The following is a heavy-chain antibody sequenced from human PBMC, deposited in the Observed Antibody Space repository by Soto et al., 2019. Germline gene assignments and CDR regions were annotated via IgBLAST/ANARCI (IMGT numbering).Heavy chain of an antibody. CDR3: ASLYYDFWSGYLTRNYYYYGMDV. Sequence: GASVKVSCKASGYTFTSYDINWVRQATGQGLEWMGWMNPNSGNTGYAQKFQGRVTVTRNTSISTAYMELSSLRSEDTAVYYCASLYYDFWSGYLTRNYYYYGMDVWGQGTTVTVSS. V-gene: IGHV1-8*01. CDR1: GYTFTSYD. CDR2: MNPNSGNT. J-gene: IGHJ6*02. D-gene: IGHD3-3*01.